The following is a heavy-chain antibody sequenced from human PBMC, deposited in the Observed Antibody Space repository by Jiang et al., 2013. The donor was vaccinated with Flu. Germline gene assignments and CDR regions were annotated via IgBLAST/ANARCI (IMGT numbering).Heavy chain of an antibody. CDR2: ITSTSGTI. CDR1: GFSFSSYS. J-gene: IGHJ4*02. D-gene: IGHD3-10*01. Sequence: GLVQPGGSLRLSCAASGFSFSSYSMNWVRQAPGKGLEWVSYITSTSGTIHYADSVKGRFSISRDNAKRSLYLQMNSLRAEDTALYYCARDWRKQAGSDSWGQGTLVTVSS. V-gene: IGHV3-48*04. CDR3: ARDWRKQAGSDS.